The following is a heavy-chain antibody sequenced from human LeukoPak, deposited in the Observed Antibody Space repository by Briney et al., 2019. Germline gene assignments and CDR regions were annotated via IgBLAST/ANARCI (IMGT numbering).Heavy chain of an antibody. CDR3: ARGREHYDFWSGPSYYFDY. V-gene: IGHV3-30-3*01. CDR2: ISYDGSNK. Sequence: GGSLRLSCAASGFTFSSYAMHWVRQAPGKGLEWVAVISYDGSNKYYADFVKGRFTISRDNSKNTLYLQMNSLRAEDTAVYYCARGREHYDFWSGPSYYFDYWGQGTLVTVSS. J-gene: IGHJ4*02. D-gene: IGHD3-3*01. CDR1: GFTFSSYA.